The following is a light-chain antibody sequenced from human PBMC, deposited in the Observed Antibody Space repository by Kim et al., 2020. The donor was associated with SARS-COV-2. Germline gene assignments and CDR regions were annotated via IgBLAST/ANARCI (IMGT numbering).Light chain of an antibody. CDR2: DGS. V-gene: IGKV1-33*01. CDR3: QQYDNLVT. CDR1: QDSSNY. Sequence: SASVGDRVTITCQASQDSSNYLNWDQQKAGKSPKLLIYDGSNLETGVPSRFSGSGSGTDFTFTISRLQPEDIATYYCQQYDNLVTFGQGKRLEIK. J-gene: IGKJ5*01.